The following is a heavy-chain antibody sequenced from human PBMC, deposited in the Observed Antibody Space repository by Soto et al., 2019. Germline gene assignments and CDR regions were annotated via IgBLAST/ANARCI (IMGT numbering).Heavy chain of an antibody. CDR3: ARVPGP. Sequence: SETLSLTCTVSGGSISSYYWSWIRQPPGKGLEWIGYIYYSGNTNYNPSLKSRVTISVDRSKNQFSLKLSSVTAADTAVYYCARVPGPWGQGTLVTVSS. J-gene: IGHJ5*02. CDR2: IYYSGNT. V-gene: IGHV4-59*12. CDR1: GGSISSYY.